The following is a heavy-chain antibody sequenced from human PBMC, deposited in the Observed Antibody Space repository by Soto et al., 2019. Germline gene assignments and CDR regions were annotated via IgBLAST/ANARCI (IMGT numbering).Heavy chain of an antibody. Sequence: ASVKVSCKASGYTFTDYYVQWVRQAPGQGLEWMGWISAYNGNTNYAQKLQGGVTMTTDTSTSTAYMELRSLRSDETAVYYCASRDGYYDSSGLDAFDIWGQGTMV. CDR3: ASRDGYYDSSGLDAFDI. J-gene: IGHJ3*02. CDR1: GYTFTDYY. CDR2: ISAYNGNT. V-gene: IGHV1-18*04. D-gene: IGHD3-22*01.